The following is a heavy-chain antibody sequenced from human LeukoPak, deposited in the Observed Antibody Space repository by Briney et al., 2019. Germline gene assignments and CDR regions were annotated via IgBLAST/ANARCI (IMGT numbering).Heavy chain of an antibody. CDR2: IYYSGST. Sequence: SETLSLTCTVSGGSISSYYWSWIRQPPGKGLEWIGYIYYSGSTNYNPSLKSRVTISVDTSKNQFSLKLCSVTAADTAVYYCARIYDSSGHDAFDIWGQGTMVTVSS. CDR3: ARIYDSSGHDAFDI. V-gene: IGHV4-59*01. CDR1: GGSISSYY. D-gene: IGHD3-22*01. J-gene: IGHJ3*02.